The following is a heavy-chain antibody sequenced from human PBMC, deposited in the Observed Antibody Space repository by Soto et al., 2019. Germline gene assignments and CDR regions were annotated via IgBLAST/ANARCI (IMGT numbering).Heavy chain of an antibody. CDR1: GYTFTSYG. D-gene: IGHD1-1*01. J-gene: IGHJ4*02. Sequence: QVHLVQSGAEVKKPGASVKVSCKGSGYTFTSYGITWARQAPGQGLEWMGWISAHNGNTDYAQKLQGRVTVTRDTSTSTAYMELRSLRSDDTAMYYCARGRYGDYWGQGALVTVSS. CDR2: ISAHNGNT. CDR3: ARGRYGDY. V-gene: IGHV1-18*01.